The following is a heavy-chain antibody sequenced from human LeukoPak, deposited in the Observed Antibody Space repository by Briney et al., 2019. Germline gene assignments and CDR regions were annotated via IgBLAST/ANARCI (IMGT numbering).Heavy chain of an antibody. Sequence: GGSLRLSCAASGFTFSSCGMHWVRQAPAKGLEWVSVIWYDGSNKYYADSVKGRFTISRDNSKNTLYLQKNSLRSEDNAVYYCGRDGVEMATEVQIDYWGQGTLVTVSS. V-gene: IGHV3-33*01. CDR2: IWYDGSNK. CDR1: GFTFSSCG. CDR3: GRDGVEMATEVQIDY. D-gene: IGHD5-12*01. J-gene: IGHJ4*02.